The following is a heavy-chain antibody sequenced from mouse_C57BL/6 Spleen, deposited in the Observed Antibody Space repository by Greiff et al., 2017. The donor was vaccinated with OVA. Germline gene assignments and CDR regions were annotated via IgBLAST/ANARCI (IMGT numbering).Heavy chain of an antibody. Sequence: VQLKESGPVLARPGASVKMSCTTSGYTFTSYWMHWVKQRPGQGLEWIGAIYPGNSDTSYNQKFKGKAKLTAVTSASTAYMELSSLTNEDSAVYYCTKGDYGKNAFDYWGQGTTLTVSS. V-gene: IGHV1-5*01. CDR1: GYTFTSYW. CDR2: IYPGNSDT. D-gene: IGHD2-1*01. CDR3: TKGDYGKNAFDY. J-gene: IGHJ2*01.